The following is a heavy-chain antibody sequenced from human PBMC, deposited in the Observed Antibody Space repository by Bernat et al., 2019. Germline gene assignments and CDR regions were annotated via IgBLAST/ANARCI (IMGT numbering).Heavy chain of an antibody. Sequence: EVQLLESGGGLVQPGGSLRLSCAASGFTFSSNAMTWVRQAPGKGLEWVSGISGSGGSTYYADSVKGRFTISRDNSKNTVYLQMNSLRAEDTAMYYCARYYGGNSGSAFDIWGQGTMVTVSS. CDR3: ARYYGGNSGSAFDI. V-gene: IGHV3-23*01. CDR1: GFTFSSNA. CDR2: ISGSGGST. D-gene: IGHD4-23*01. J-gene: IGHJ3*02.